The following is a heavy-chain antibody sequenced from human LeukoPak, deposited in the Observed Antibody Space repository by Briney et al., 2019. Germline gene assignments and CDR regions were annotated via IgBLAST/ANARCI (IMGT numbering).Heavy chain of an antibody. CDR1: GCTFRSHA. Sequence: GGSLRLSCAASGCTFRSHAMSWVRQAPGKGLEWVSTITSISNTYYPDSVKGRFTISRDNSRDTLYLQMNTLRAEDTAIYYCAHRTAFDSWGQGTLVTVSS. CDR3: AHRTAFDS. CDR2: ITSISNT. D-gene: IGHD1-14*01. J-gene: IGHJ4*02. V-gene: IGHV3-23*01.